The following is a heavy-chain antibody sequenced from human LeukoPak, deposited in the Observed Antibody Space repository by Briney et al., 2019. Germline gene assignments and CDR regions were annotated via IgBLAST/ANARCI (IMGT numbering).Heavy chain of an antibody. V-gene: IGHV3-30-3*01. J-gene: IGHJ4*02. CDR2: ISYDGSNK. Sequence: GGSLRLSCAASGFTFSSYAMHGVREAPGKGLEWVAVISYDGSNKYYADSVKGRFTISRDNSKNTLYLQMNSLRAEDTAVYYCALTRYWGQGTLVTVSS. CDR3: ALTRY. CDR1: GFTFSSYA.